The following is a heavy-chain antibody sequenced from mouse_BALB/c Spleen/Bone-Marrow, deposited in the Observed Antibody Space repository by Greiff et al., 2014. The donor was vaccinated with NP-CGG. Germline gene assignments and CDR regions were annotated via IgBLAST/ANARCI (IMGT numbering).Heavy chain of an antibody. CDR1: GFTFTSSW. Sequence: QVQLQQSGSVLVRPGTSVNLSCKASGFTFTSSWMHWAKQRPGQSLEWIGDIHPNSGNTYYNEKFKGKATLTVDSSSSTAYVDLSSLTSEDSAVYFCARSYRFWYFDVWGAGTTVTVSS. CDR3: ARSYRFWYFDV. CDR2: IHPNSGNT. D-gene: IGHD2-14*01. J-gene: IGHJ1*01. V-gene: IGHV1S130*01.